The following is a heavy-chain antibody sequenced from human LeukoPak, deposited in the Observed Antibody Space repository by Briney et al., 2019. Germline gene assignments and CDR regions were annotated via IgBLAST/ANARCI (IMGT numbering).Heavy chain of an antibody. CDR2: IRYDGSNK. J-gene: IGHJ5*02. CDR1: GFTFSTYG. CDR3: AKGPVGYCGGGSCYHWFDP. Sequence: GGSLRLSCAASGFTFSTYGMHCVRQAPGKGLEWVAFIRYDGSNKDYVDSVKGRFTISRDNSKNTLHLQMNSLRAEDTAVYYCAKGPVGYCGGGSCYHWFDPWGQGTLVTVSS. V-gene: IGHV3-30*02. D-gene: IGHD2-15*01.